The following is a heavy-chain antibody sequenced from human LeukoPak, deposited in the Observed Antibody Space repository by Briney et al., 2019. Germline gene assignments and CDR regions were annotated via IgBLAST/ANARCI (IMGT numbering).Heavy chain of an antibody. CDR1: GFTFSSYA. CDR3: AKSRGSRLRFDY. Sequence: GRSLRLSCAASGFTFSSYAMHWVRQAPGKGLEWVAVISYDGSNKYYADSVKGRFTISRDNSKNTLYLQMNSLRAEDTAVYYCAKSRGSRLRFDYWGQGTLVTVSS. J-gene: IGHJ4*02. V-gene: IGHV3-30-3*02. D-gene: IGHD2-15*01. CDR2: ISYDGSNK.